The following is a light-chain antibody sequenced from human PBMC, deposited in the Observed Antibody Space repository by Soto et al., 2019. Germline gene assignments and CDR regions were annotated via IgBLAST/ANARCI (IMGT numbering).Light chain of an antibody. J-gene: IGLJ1*01. CDR2: EVS. V-gene: IGLV2-14*01. CDR3: SSYTSSSTL. Sequence: QSVLTQPASVSGSPGQSITISCTGTSSDVGSYNYVSWYQQPPGKAPKLRIYEVSDRPSGISSRFSGSKSGNTASLTISGLQTEDEADYYCSSYTSSSTLFGTGTKVTVL. CDR1: SSDVGSYNY.